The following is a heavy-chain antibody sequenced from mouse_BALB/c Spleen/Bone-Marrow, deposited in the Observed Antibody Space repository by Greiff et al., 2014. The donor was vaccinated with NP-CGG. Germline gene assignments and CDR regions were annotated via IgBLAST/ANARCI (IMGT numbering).Heavy chain of an antibody. J-gene: IGHJ3*01. D-gene: IGHD2-1*01. CDR1: GFNIKDSY. Sequence: EVQGVESGAELVKPGASVKLSSTASGFNIKDSYLHWVKQRPEQGLDWIGRIDPAKGNTNYDPKFQGKATITADTSSNTAYLQLSSLTSEDTAVYFCARNYPFAYWGQGTLVTVSA. V-gene: IGHV14-3*02. CDR3: ARNYPFAY. CDR2: IDPAKGNT.